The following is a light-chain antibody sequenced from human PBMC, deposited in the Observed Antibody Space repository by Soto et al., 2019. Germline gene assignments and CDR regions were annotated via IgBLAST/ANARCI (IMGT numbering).Light chain of an antibody. CDR2: AAS. CDR3: LQDINYPWT. CDR1: QDIRSD. Sequence: IQVTQFPSSLSASVGDRVVLTCRASQDIRSDLGWHHQGPGKAPKLLIYAASTLQSGVPPRFSGSGSGTDFTLAISSLQPEDSATYYCLQDINYPWTFGQGTKVDIK. V-gene: IGKV1-6*01. J-gene: IGKJ1*01.